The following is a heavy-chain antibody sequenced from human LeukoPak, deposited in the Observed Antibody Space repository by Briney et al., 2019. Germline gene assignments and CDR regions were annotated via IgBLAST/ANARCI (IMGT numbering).Heavy chain of an antibody. J-gene: IGHJ4*02. CDR3: ARDNFGFDY. CDR1: GFTFKNYA. D-gene: IGHD1-20*01. Sequence: GGSLRLSCSASGFTFKNYALHWVRQAPGKGLEYVSGINVDGASTYYADSVRGRFTISRDNSKNTLYLQMNSLRAEDTAVFYCARDNFGFDYWGQGTLVTVSS. V-gene: IGHV3-64*04. CDR2: INVDGAST.